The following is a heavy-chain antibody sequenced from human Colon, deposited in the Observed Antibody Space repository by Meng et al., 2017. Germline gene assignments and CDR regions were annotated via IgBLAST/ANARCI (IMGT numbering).Heavy chain of an antibody. CDR2: IYHSGST. J-gene: IGHJ4*02. CDR1: GGSISSSNW. CDR3: ASFPPPGKQWLVTDY. Sequence: QGRLPGSGPGLVKPSGTRSLTCAVSGGSISSSNWWSWVRQPPGKGLEWIGEIYHSGSTNYNPSLKSRVTISVDKSKNQFSLKLSSVTAADTAVYYCASFPPPGKQWLVTDYWGQGTLVTVSS. D-gene: IGHD6-19*01. V-gene: IGHV4-4*02.